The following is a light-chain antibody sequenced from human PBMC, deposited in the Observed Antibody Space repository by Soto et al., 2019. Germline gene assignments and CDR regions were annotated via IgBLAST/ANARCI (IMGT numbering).Light chain of an antibody. CDR2: GAS. V-gene: IGKV3-20*01. CDR1: QSVSSY. J-gene: IGKJ1*01. Sequence: EIVLTQSPGSLSLSPGERATLSCRASQSVSSYLAWYQQKPGQAPRLLIYGASSRATGFPDRFSGGGSGTDFSLTISRLEPEDSAVYYCHQYSSPPRTFGQGTKVEIK. CDR3: HQYSSPPRT.